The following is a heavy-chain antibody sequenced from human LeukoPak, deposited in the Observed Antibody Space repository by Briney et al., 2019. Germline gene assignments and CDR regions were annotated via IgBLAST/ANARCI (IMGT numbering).Heavy chain of an antibody. CDR1: GGTFSSYA. CDR2: IIPIFGTA. CDR3: ARDRVGYCSSTSCYHFDY. J-gene: IGHJ4*02. Sequence: GASVKVSCKASGGTFSSYAISWVRQAPGQGLEWMGGIIPIFGTANYAQKFQGRVTITADKSTSTAYMELSSLRSEDTAVYYCARDRVGYCSSTSCYHFDYWDQGTLVTVSS. D-gene: IGHD2-2*01. V-gene: IGHV1-69*06.